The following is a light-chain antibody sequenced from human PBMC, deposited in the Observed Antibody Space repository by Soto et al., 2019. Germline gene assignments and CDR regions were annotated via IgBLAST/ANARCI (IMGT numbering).Light chain of an antibody. CDR3: SSYTSSSTRV. CDR1: SSDLGAYNY. CDR2: DVS. Sequence: QSVLTQPASVSGSPGQSITISCTGTSSDLGAYNYVSWYQQHPGKAPKLMIYDVSNRPSGVSNRFSGSKSGNTASLTISGLQAEDEADYYCSSYTSSSTRVFGGGTKLTVL. J-gene: IGLJ2*01. V-gene: IGLV2-14*01.